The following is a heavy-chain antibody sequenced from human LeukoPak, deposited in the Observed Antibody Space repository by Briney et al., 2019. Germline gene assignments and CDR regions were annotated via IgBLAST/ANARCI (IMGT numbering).Heavy chain of an antibody. CDR2: INHSGNT. CDR3: VTEPGYCTGGRCYGGWFDP. CDR1: GGPFSGYY. V-gene: IGHV4-34*01. Sequence: SETLSLTCAVYGGPFSGYYWSWIRQAPGKGLEWIGEINHSGNTNYNPSLKSRVTISVDTSKNQFSLKLSSVTAADTAVYYCVTEPGYCTGGRCYGGWFDPWGQGTLVTVSS. J-gene: IGHJ5*02. D-gene: IGHD2-15*01.